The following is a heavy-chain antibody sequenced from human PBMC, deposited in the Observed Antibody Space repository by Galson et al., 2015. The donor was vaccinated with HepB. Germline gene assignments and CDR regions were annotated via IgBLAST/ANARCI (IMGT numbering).Heavy chain of an antibody. Sequence: SLRLSCAASGFTFKSHSITWIRQAPGKGLEWVSHISSSSFYTNYADSVRGRFTISRDNAKSLVYLQMNSLRAEDTAVYYCGRNDYGDYWGQGTLVTVSS. V-gene: IGHV3-11*06. CDR3: GRNDYGDY. J-gene: IGHJ4*02. CDR1: GFTFKSHS. D-gene: IGHD5-12*01. CDR2: ISSSSFYT.